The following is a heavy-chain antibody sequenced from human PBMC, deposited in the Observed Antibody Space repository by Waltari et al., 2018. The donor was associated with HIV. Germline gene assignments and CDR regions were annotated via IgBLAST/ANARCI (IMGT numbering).Heavy chain of an antibody. CDR1: GYTFTGSY. CDR3: ARDICNGGSCYSYYFDY. D-gene: IGHD2-15*01. Sequence: QVQLVQSGAEVKKPGASVTVSCRASGYTFTGSYMHWVRQAPGQGLEWMGWINPDNGGTKYAQKFQGRVTMTRDTSISTAYMELSRLRSDDTAVYYCARDICNGGSCYSYYFDYWGQGTLVTVSS. J-gene: IGHJ4*02. CDR2: INPDNGGT. V-gene: IGHV1-2*02.